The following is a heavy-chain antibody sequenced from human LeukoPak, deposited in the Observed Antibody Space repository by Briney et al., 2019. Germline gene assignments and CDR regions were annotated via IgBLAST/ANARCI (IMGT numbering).Heavy chain of an antibody. CDR2: IYTSGST. V-gene: IGHV4-4*07. Sequence: SETLSLTCTASGGSISSYYWSWIRQPAGKGLEWIGRIYTSGSTNYNPSLKSRVTMSVDTSKNQFSLKLSSVTAADTAVYYCARVVREEYYYYYYMDVWGKGTTVTISS. CDR3: ARVVREEYYYYYYMDV. CDR1: GGSISSYY. J-gene: IGHJ6*03.